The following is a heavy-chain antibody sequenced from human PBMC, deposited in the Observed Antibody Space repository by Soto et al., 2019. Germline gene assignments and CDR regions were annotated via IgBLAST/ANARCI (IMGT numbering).Heavy chain of an antibody. J-gene: IGHJ6*02. CDR3: ASPPSTSADYYGMDV. Sequence: EASVKVSCKASGYTFTSYAMHWVRQAPGQGLEWMGGINAVFGKANYAQKFQGRVTITGDESASTAYMELSSLRSEDTAVYYCASPPSTSADYYGMDVWGQGTTVTVSS. V-gene: IGHV1-3*01. CDR1: GYTFTSYA. CDR2: INAVFGKA. D-gene: IGHD2-2*01.